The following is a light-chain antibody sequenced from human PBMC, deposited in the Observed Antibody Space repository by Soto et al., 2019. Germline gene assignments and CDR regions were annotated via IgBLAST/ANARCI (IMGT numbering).Light chain of an antibody. CDR2: DVS. Sequence: ALTQSPSASGSPGQSVTISCTGTSSDIGGYNSVSWYQQHPGKAPKVMIYDVSKRPSGVPDRFSGSKSGNTASLTVSALQAEDEADYYCSSYTDRNNLVFGTGTKVT. CDR3: SSYTDRNNLV. CDR1: SSDIGGYNS. V-gene: IGLV2-8*01. J-gene: IGLJ1*01.